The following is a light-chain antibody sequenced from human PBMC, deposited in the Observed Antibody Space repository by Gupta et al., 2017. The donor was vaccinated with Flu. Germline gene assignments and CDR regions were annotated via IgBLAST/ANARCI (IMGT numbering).Light chain of an antibody. CDR2: GAS. CDR1: QSVSSSY. J-gene: IGKJ2*01. V-gene: IGKV3-20*01. CDR3: QQFGTSPRNT. Sequence: IVLTQSPGTLSLSPGERATLSCRASQSVSSSYLAWYQQKPGQAPRLLIYGASSRATGIPDRFSGSGSGTDFTLTISRLEPEDSAVYYCQQFGTSPRNTFGQGTKLEIK.